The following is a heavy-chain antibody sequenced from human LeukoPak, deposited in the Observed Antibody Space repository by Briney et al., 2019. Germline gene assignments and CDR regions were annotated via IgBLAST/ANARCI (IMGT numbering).Heavy chain of an antibody. V-gene: IGHV3-48*04. CDR2: ISSSSSTI. Sequence: PGGSLRLSCAASGFTFSSYYMSWVRQAPGKGLEWVSYISSSSSTIYYADSVKGRFTISRDNAKKSLYLQMNSRRAEDTAVYFRERVSGGMDVWGQGTTVTVSS. CDR1: GFTFSSYY. D-gene: IGHD1-1*01. CDR3: ERVSGGMDV. J-gene: IGHJ6*02.